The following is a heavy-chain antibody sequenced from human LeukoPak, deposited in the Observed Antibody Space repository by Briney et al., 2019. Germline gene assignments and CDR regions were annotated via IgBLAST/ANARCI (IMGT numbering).Heavy chain of an antibody. J-gene: IGHJ4*02. D-gene: IGHD1-1*01. CDR1: GGSISSHY. CDR2: IYYTGST. V-gene: IGHV4-59*11. Sequence: SETLSLTCTVSGGSISSHYWSWIRQPPGKGLEWIGFIYYTGSTNYNPYNPSLKGRVTISVDTSKNQFSLKLSSVTAADTAVYYCARDPYLTGKFDYWGQGTLVTVSS. CDR3: ARDPYLTGKFDY.